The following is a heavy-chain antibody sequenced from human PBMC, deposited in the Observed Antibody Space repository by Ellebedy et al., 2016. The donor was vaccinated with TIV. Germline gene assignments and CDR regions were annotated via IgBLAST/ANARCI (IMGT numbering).Heavy chain of an antibody. CDR2: ISSSSSTI. CDR3: ASQAGIHRGYFQH. V-gene: IGHV3-48*04. CDR1: GFTFSSYS. Sequence: GESLKISXAASGFTFSSYSMNWVRQAPGKGLEWVSYISSSSSTIYYADSVKGRFTISRDNAKNSLYLQMNSLRAEDTAVYYCASQAGIHRGYFQHWGQGTLVTVSS. D-gene: IGHD5-18*01. J-gene: IGHJ1*01.